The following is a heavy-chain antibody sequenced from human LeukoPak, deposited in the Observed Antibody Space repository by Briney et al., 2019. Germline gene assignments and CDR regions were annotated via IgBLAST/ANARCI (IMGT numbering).Heavy chain of an antibody. CDR1: GFTFSSYS. J-gene: IGHJ4*02. Sequence: GGSLRLSCAASGFTFSSYSMNRVRPAPGKGLEWVSSISSSSSYIYYADSVKGRFTISRDNAKNSLYLQMNSLRAEDTAVYYCAREAAYYDSSGYYVYWGQGTLVTVSS. CDR3: AREAAYYDSSGYYVY. CDR2: ISSSSSYI. V-gene: IGHV3-21*01. D-gene: IGHD3-22*01.